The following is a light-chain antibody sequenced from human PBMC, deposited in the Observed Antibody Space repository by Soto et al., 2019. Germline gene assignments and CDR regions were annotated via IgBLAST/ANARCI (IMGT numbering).Light chain of an antibody. CDR3: QQSYMDPIT. CDR1: QTISNY. CDR2: AAS. Sequence: DIRMSQSPSSLSASVGGRVTITWRASQTISNYLNWYQQQPGKAPKLLIYAASSLQSGVPSRFSGSGGGTDFTLSISSVQPEDFATYFCQQSYMDPITFGQGTRLEIK. J-gene: IGKJ5*01. V-gene: IGKV1-39*01.